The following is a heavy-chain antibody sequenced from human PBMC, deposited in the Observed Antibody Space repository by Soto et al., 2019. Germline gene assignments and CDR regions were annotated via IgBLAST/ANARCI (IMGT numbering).Heavy chain of an antibody. CDR1: GGSVSSGSYY. CDR3: ARVSGGRKPAIDY. Sequence: QVQLQESGPGLVKPSETLSLTCTVSGGSVSSGSYYWSWIRQPPGKGLEWIGYIYYGGSTNYNPSLKSRVTISVDTSKNQFSLKLSSVTAADTAVYYCARVSGGRKPAIDYWGQGTLVTVSS. J-gene: IGHJ4*02. V-gene: IGHV4-61*01. D-gene: IGHD2-2*01. CDR2: IYYGGST.